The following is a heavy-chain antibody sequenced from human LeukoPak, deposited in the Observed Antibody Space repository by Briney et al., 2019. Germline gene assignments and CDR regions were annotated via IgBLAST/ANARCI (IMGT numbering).Heavy chain of an antibody. CDR3: ARASIYCSSTSCYSNPFDY. D-gene: IGHD2-2*02. CDR1: GFTFSTYW. V-gene: IGHV3-66*01. CDR2: IYTDGST. Sequence: GGSLRLSCAASGFTFSTYWMHWVRQAPGKGLEWVSVIYTDGSTYYADSVKGRFTISRDNSKNTLYFQMNSLRAEDTAVYYCARASIYCSSTSCYSNPFDYWGQGTLVTVSS. J-gene: IGHJ4*02.